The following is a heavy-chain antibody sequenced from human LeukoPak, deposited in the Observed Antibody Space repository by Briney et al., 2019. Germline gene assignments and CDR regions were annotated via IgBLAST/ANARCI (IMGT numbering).Heavy chain of an antibody. V-gene: IGHV1-2*02. CDR2: LSPHNAGT. CDR3: ARVPASSDPDC. Sequence: GASVKVSSKHSVYTFTSYYLHWYREAPGQRAEWMGWLSPHNAGTSDAPKFQDRLTMTRDTSINTAYMDLSRLTSDDTAVYYCARVPASSDPDCWGQGTLVTVYS. J-gene: IGHJ4*02. CDR1: VYTFTSYY.